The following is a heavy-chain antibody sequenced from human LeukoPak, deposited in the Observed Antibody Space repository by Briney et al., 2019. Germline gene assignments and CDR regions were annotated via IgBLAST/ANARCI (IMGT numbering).Heavy chain of an antibody. D-gene: IGHD3-16*02. CDR2: IYTSGST. CDR3: ARRIDYFDY. J-gene: IGHJ4*02. Sequence: SETLSLTCTVSGYSISSGYYWSWIRQPAGKGLEWIGRIYTSGSTNYNPSLKSRVTISVDTSKNQFSLKLSSVTAADTAVYYCARRIDYFDYWGQGTLVTVSS. CDR1: GYSISSGYY. V-gene: IGHV4-61*02.